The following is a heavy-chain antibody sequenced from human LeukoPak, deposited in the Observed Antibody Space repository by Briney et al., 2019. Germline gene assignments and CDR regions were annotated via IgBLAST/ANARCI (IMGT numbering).Heavy chain of an antibody. V-gene: IGHV3-30-3*01. CDR2: ISCDGSNK. CDR3: ARDLRPYYYYYGMDV. CDR1: GFTFSSYA. J-gene: IGHJ6*02. Sequence: PGGSLRLSCAASGFTFSSYAMHWVRQAPGKGLEWVAVISCDGSNKYYADSVKGRFTISRDNSKNTLYLQMNSLRAEDTAVYYCARDLRPYYYYYGMDVWGQGTTVTVSS.